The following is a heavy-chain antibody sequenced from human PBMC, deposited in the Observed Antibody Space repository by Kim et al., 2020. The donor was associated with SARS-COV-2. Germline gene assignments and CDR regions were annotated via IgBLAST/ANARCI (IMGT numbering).Heavy chain of an antibody. D-gene: IGHD2-15*01. Sequence: SLKRRVTITVDTSKNQFSLKLSSVTAADTAVYYCARGEDCSGGSCSIHDYWGQGTLVTVSS. V-gene: IGHV4-34*01. J-gene: IGHJ4*02. CDR3: ARGEDCSGGSCSIHDY.